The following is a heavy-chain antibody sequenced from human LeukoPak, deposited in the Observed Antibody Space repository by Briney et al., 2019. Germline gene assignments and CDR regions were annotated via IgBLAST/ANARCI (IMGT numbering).Heavy chain of an antibody. CDR1: GFTFSSYG. CDR2: IWYDGSNK. D-gene: IGHD3-16*01. J-gene: IGHJ4*02. Sequence: PGGSLRLSCAASGFTFSSYGMHWVRQAPGRGLEWVAVIWYDGSNKYYADSVKGRFTISRDNSNNALYLQMNSLRAEDTAVYYCARIPLGGQTVGCWGQGTLVTVSS. V-gene: IGHV3-33*01. CDR3: ARIPLGGQTVGC.